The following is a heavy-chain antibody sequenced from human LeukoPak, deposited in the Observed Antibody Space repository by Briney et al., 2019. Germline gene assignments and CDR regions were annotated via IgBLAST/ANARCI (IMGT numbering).Heavy chain of an antibody. J-gene: IGHJ4*02. V-gene: IGHV4-30-2*01. Sequence: SETLSLTCSVSGGSITSGDYYWSWIRQPPGKGLEWIGYISHSGSTFHNPSLKSRVAISVDRSKNQFSLQLTSVTAADTAVYYCASVRGAQTLPTQFNYWGQGTLVTVSS. CDR2: ISHSGST. D-gene: IGHD1-26*01. CDR3: ASVRGAQTLPTQFNY. CDR1: GGSITSGDYY.